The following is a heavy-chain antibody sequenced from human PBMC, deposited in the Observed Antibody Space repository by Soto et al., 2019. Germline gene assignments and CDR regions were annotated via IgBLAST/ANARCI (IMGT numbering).Heavy chain of an antibody. V-gene: IGHV3-74*01. D-gene: IGHD2-21*01. CDR3: ARDIGGGPDV. J-gene: IGHJ6*04. Sequence: VQLVESGGGLVQPGGSLRLSCAASGFTFSSYWMQWFRQTPGKGLVWVGRITNDGKSAYYADSVKGRFTISRDNAKNTLYLQMNGLRDDDTSVFYCARDIGGGPDVCGKGTTVIVTS. CDR2: ITNDGKSA. CDR1: GFTFSSYW.